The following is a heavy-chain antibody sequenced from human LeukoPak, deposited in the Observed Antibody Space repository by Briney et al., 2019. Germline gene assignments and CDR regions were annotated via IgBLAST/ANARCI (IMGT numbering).Heavy chain of an antibody. J-gene: IGHJ5*02. Sequence: ASVKVSCKASGYTFTTYPIHWVRQAPGQRPEWMGLINADNGNTRYSQKFQGRLTITRDTSANTAYMDLSRLRSEDTAVYYCARGWFASGSYPWFDPWGQGTLVTVSS. CDR3: ARGWFASGSYPWFDP. D-gene: IGHD3-10*01. CDR2: INADNGNT. V-gene: IGHV1-3*01. CDR1: GYTFTTYP.